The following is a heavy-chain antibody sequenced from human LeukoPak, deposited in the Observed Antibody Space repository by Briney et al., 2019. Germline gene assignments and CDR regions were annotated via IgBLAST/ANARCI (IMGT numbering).Heavy chain of an antibody. CDR2: INHSGST. V-gene: IGHV4-34*01. J-gene: IGHJ4*02. CDR1: GGSFSGYY. Sequence: SETLSLTCAVYGGSFSGYYWSWIRQPPGKGLEWIGEINHSGSTNYNPSLKSRVTISVDTSKNQFSLKLSSVTAADTAVYYCARDGYSYGYVGGSEVRWGQGTLVTVSS. D-gene: IGHD5-18*01. CDR3: ARDGYSYGYVGGSEVR.